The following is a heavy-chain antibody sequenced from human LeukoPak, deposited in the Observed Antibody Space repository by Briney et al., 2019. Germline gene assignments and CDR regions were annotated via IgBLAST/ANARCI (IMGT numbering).Heavy chain of an antibody. D-gene: IGHD6-6*01. V-gene: IGHV3-11*04. J-gene: IGHJ4*02. CDR3: LKMARLADN. CDR2: IGPSGNDI. Sequence: PGGSLRLSCAASGFTFSDYYMNWIRQAPGKGLEWLSYIGPSGNDINYADSVRGRFTISRDNAKNSLFLQMSSLTAEDTAVYYFLKMARLADNWGQGTLVTVSS. CDR1: GFTFSDYY.